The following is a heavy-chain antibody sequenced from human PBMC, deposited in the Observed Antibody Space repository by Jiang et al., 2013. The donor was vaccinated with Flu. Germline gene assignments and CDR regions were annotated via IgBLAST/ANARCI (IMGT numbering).Heavy chain of an antibody. J-gene: IGHJ3*02. CDR2: RSNWYN. CDR3: ARGAITLTIIDAFDI. D-gene: IGHD3-22*01. Sequence: RSNWYNDYAVSVKGRMTINADISKNQFSLQLNSVTPEDTAVYYCARGAITLTIIDAFDIWGQGIKVNVSS. V-gene: IGHV6-1*01.